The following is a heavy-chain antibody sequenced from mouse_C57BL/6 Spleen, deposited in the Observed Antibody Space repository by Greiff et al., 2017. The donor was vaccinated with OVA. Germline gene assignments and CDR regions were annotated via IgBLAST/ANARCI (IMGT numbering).Heavy chain of an antibody. CDR2: IDPSDSET. Sequence: VQLQQPGAELVRPGSSVKLSCKASGYTFTSYWMHWVKQRPIQGLEWIGNIDPSDSETHYNQKFKDKATLTVDKSSSTAYMQLSSLTSEDSAVYYCARSFITTVPWYFDVWGTGTTVTVSS. CDR1: GYTFTSYW. CDR3: ARSFITTVPWYFDV. J-gene: IGHJ1*03. D-gene: IGHD1-1*01. V-gene: IGHV1-52*01.